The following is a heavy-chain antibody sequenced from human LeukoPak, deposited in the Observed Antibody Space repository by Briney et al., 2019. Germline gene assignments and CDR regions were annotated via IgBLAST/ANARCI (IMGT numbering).Heavy chain of an antibody. V-gene: IGHV4-59*01. CDR3: ARGERLGPDF. CDR2: IHYSGSS. D-gene: IGHD1-1*01. J-gene: IGHJ4*02. Sequence: SETLSLTCTVSGDSIIGYYWTWIRQPPGKGLEWIGYIHYSGSSNYNPSLQSRVTISVDTFRGHFSLKLSSATAADTAVYYCARGERLGPDFWGQGTLVTVSS. CDR1: GDSIIGYY.